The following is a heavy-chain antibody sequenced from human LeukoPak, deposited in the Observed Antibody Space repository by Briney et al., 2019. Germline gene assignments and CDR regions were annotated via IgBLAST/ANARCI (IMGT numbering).Heavy chain of an antibody. CDR2: IKRKTDGGTT. CDR1: GFTFSNAW. Sequence: GGSLRLSCAASGFTFSNAWMSWVRQAPGKGPEWVGRIKRKTDGGTTDYAAPVKGRFTISRDDSKNTLYLQMNSLKTEDTAVYYCTTDPRVFYGGNSPIDYWGQGTLVTVSS. V-gene: IGHV3-15*01. D-gene: IGHD4-23*01. CDR3: TTDPRVFYGGNSPIDY. J-gene: IGHJ4*02.